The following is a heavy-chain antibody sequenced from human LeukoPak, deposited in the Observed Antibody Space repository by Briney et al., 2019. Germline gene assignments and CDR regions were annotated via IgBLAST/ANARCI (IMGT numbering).Heavy chain of an antibody. CDR3: ARIGYCSGGSCYSRFDP. CDR1: GGSISSGGYF. CDR2: IYYSGTT. V-gene: IGHV4-31*03. J-gene: IGHJ5*02. D-gene: IGHD2-15*01. Sequence: SQTLSLTCTVSGGSISSGGYFWSWIRQHPGKGLELIGYIYYSGTTYYNPSLKSRLTISVDTSKNQFSLRLSSVTAADTAAYYCARIGYCSGGSCYSRFDPWGQGTLVTVSS.